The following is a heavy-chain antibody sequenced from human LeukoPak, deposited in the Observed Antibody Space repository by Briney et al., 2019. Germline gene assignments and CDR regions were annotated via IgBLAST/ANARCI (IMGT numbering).Heavy chain of an antibody. V-gene: IGHV3-7*01. CDR2: IKQDGSEK. Sequence: PGGSLRLSCAASGFTFSSFWMSWVRQAPGKGLEWVAKIKQDGSEKYYVDSVKGRFTISRDNAKNSLYLQMNSLRAEDTAVYHCARDFRRSSSWPFDYWGQGTLVTVSS. CDR1: GFTFSSFW. J-gene: IGHJ4*02. CDR3: ARDFRRSSSWPFDY. D-gene: IGHD6-13*01.